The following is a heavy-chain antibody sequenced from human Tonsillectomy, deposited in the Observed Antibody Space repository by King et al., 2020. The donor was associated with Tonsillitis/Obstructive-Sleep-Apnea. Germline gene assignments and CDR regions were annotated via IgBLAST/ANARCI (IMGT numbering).Heavy chain of an antibody. J-gene: IGHJ4*02. D-gene: IGHD6-13*01. CDR1: GFTFSSYW. CDR2: IKQDGSEK. V-gene: IGHV3-7*02. CDR3: AKRGSSSSWSHFDY. Sequence: VQLVESGGGLVQPGGSLRLSCAASGFTFSSYWMSWVRQAPGKGLDWVANIKQDGSEKYYLGSVKGRFTISRDNAKNSLYLQMNNLRAEDTAVYYCAKRGSSSSWSHFDYWGQGTLVTVSS.